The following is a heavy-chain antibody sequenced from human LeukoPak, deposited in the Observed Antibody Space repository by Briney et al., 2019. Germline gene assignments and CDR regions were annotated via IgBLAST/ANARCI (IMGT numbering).Heavy chain of an antibody. CDR2: LYSGGST. D-gene: IGHD6-25*01. V-gene: IGHV3-66*01. Sequence: GGSLRLSCAASGFTVGTNYMSRVRQAPGKGLKWVSVLYSGGSTYYADSVKGRFTISGDNSKNTLYLQMNSLRAEDTAVYYCARSRGGHGGFPDWFDSWGQGTLVTVSS. J-gene: IGHJ5*01. CDR3: ARSRGGHGGFPDWFDS. CDR1: GFTVGTNY.